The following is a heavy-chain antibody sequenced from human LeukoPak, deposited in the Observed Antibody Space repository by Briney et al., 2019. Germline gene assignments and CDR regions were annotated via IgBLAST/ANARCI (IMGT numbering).Heavy chain of an antibody. CDR1: GFTFSSYS. D-gene: IGHD2-2*01. Sequence: GGSPRLSCAASGFTFSSYSMNWVRQAPGKGLEWVSYITSSSNTIYYVDPVKGRFTISRDNAKNSLYLQMNSLRAEDTAVYYCARERGGYCSGTSCSNAFDIWGQGAMVTVSS. CDR2: ITSSSNTI. V-gene: IGHV3-48*04. CDR3: ARERGGYCSGTSCSNAFDI. J-gene: IGHJ3*02.